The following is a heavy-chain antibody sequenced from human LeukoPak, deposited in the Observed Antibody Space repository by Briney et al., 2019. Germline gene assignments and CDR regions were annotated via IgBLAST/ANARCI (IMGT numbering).Heavy chain of an antibody. D-gene: IGHD3-22*01. CDR1: GYTFTAFH. V-gene: IGHV7-4-1*01. CDR2: INTKTGSP. Sequence: ASVKVSCKASGYTFTAFHLHWVRQAPGQGLEWMEWINTKTGSPTYAPGLTVRFVFSLDTSVTTAYLQIASLQPEDTAMYYCARGGYSRDQGSPFDYWGQGSLVTVSS. J-gene: IGHJ4*02. CDR3: ARGGYSRDQGSPFDY.